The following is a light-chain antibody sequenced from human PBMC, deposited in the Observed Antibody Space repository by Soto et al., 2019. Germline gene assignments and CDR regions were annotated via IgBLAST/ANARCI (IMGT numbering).Light chain of an antibody. J-gene: IGKJ5*01. CDR2: DAY. CDR3: QQRHMWPIT. Sequence: EVVLTQSPVTLSLSPGERATLYCRASQSFRGLLAWYQQKPGQAPRLLIYDAYNRATGTPPSFSGSGSGTDFTLTISSLEPEDSAVYYCQQRHMWPITFGQGHDWRL. V-gene: IGKV3-11*01. CDR1: QSFRGL.